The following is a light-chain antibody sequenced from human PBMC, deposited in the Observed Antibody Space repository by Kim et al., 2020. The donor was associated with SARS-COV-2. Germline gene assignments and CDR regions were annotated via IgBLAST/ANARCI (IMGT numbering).Light chain of an antibody. J-gene: IGKJ4*01. V-gene: IGKV3-11*01. Sequence: EIVLTQSPATLSLSPGERATLSCRASQSVSSYLAWYQQKPGQAPRLLIYDASNRATGTPARFSGSGSGTDFTLTISSLEPEDFAVYYCQQRTNWPTVTFGGGTKVDIK. CDR1: QSVSSY. CDR3: QQRTNWPTVT. CDR2: DAS.